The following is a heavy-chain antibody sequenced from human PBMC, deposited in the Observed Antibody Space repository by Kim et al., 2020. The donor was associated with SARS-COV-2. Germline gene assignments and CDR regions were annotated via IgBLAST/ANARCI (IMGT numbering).Heavy chain of an antibody. J-gene: IGHJ6*02. CDR2: INPSGGST. V-gene: IGHV1-46*01. CDR3: ARDGGDCGGDCSGYYYYGMDV. CDR1: GYTFTSYY. Sequence: ASVKVSCKASGYTFTSYYMHWVRQAPGQGLEWMGIINPSGGSTSYAQKFQGRVTMTRDTSTSTVYMELSSLRSEDTAVYYCARDGGDCGGDCSGYYYYGMDVWGQGTTVTVSS. D-gene: IGHD2-21*02.